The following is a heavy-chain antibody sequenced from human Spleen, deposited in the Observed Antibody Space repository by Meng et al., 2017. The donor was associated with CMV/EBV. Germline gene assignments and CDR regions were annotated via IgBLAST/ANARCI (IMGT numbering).Heavy chain of an antibody. D-gene: IGHD2-21*01. CDR1: GFTFRSYG. J-gene: IGHJ4*02. Sequence: GESLKISCAASGFTFRSYGMHWVRQAPGKGLEWVTFIRFDESDKYYVDSVNGRFTISRDNFKNTLYLEMKSLRAEDTAVYYCLADVVFWGQGALVTVSS. CDR2: IRFDESDK. V-gene: IGHV3-30*02. CDR3: LADVVF.